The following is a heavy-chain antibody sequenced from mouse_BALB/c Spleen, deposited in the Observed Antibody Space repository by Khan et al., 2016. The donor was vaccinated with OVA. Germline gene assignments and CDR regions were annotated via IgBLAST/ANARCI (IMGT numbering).Heavy chain of an antibody. CDR3: ARNGFGNYEIWDY. CDR1: GYTFTNYW. D-gene: IGHD2-1*01. V-gene: IGHV1-5*01. CDR2: IYPGNSDT. Sequence: VQLQQSGTVLARPGASVKMSCKASGYTFTNYWMHWVKQRPGQGLEWIGTIYPGNSDTNYNQKFTGKAKLTAVTSTSPAYMELSSLTNEDSAVYYWARNGFGNYEIWDYWGQGTTLTVSS. J-gene: IGHJ2*01.